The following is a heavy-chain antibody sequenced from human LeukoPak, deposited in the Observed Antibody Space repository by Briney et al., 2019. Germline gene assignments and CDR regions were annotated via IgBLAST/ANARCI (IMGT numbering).Heavy chain of an antibody. CDR1: GFTFSSYA. J-gene: IGHJ3*02. Sequence: GGSLRLSCAASGFTFSSYAMSWVRQAPGKGLEWVSAISGSGGSTYYADSVKGRFTISRDNSKNTLYLQMNSLRAEDTAVYYCAEKVVYGGAFDIWGQGTMVTVSS. CDR2: ISGSGGST. V-gene: IGHV3-23*01. D-gene: IGHD4-23*01. CDR3: AEKVVYGGAFDI.